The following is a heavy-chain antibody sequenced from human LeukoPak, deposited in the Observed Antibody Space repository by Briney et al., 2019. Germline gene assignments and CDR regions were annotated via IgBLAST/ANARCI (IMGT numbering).Heavy chain of an antibody. CDR1: GFSLRNYW. J-gene: IGHJ4*01. V-gene: IGHV3-74*01. Sequence: PGGSLRLSCTASGFSLRNYWMHWVRPAPGKRLVWISRIGGDGSVTNYADSVQGRFVISRDNAKNILYLQINSLRSEDTAVYYCARYSSPSGGDSYYLDYWGHGTLVTVSS. CDR3: ARYSSPSGGDSYYLDY. CDR2: IGGDGSVT. D-gene: IGHD6-19*01.